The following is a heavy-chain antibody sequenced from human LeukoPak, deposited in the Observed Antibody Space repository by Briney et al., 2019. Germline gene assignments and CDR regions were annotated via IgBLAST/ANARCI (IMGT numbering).Heavy chain of an antibody. Sequence: PSETLSLTCAVYGGSFSGYYWSWIRQPPGKGLEWIGEINHSGSTNYNPSFKSRVTISVDTSKNQFSLKLSSVTAADTAVYYCARGSNYYDSSGYFDYWGQGTLVTVSS. CDR1: GGSFSGYY. CDR2: INHSGST. D-gene: IGHD3-22*01. CDR3: ARGSNYYDSSGYFDY. J-gene: IGHJ4*02. V-gene: IGHV4-34*01.